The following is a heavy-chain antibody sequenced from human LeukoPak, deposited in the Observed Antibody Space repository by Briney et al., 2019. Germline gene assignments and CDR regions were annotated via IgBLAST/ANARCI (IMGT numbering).Heavy chain of an antibody. CDR3: AREPRYSSSWLVDY. CDR1: GFTFSSYA. Sequence: PGGSLRLSCAASGFTFSSYAMSWVRQAPGKGLEWVSAISGSGGSTYYADSVKGRFTISRDNSKNTLYLQVNSLRAEDTAVYYCAREPRYSSSWLVDYWGQGTLVTVSS. D-gene: IGHD6-13*01. CDR2: ISGSGGST. V-gene: IGHV3-23*01. J-gene: IGHJ4*02.